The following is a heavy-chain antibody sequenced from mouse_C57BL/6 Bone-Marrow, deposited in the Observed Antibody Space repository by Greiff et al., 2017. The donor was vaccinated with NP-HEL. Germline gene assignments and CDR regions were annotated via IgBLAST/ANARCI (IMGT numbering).Heavy chain of an antibody. J-gene: IGHJ3*01. CDR3: ARVGWLPPWFAY. V-gene: IGHV1-80*01. CDR1: GYAFSSYW. CDR2: IYPGDGDT. D-gene: IGHD2-2*01. Sequence: SGAELVKPGASVKISCKASGYAFSSYWMNWVKQRPGKGLEWIGQIYPGDGDTNYNGKFKGKATLTADKSSSTAYMQLSSLTSEDSAVYFCARVGWLPPWFAYWGQGTLVTVSA.